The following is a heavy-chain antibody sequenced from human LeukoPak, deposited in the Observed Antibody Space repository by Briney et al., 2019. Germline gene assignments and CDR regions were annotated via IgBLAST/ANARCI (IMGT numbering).Heavy chain of an antibody. Sequence: ASVKVSCKASGYTFTSYYMHWVRQAPGQGLEWMGIINPSGDSTSYAQKFQGRVTMTRDTSTSTVYMELSSLRSEDTAVYYCARDQAYYYGSGSYRAFDIWGQGTMVTVSS. CDR3: ARDQAYYYGSGSYRAFDI. J-gene: IGHJ3*02. CDR2: INPSGDST. V-gene: IGHV1-46*01. D-gene: IGHD3-10*01. CDR1: GYTFTSYY.